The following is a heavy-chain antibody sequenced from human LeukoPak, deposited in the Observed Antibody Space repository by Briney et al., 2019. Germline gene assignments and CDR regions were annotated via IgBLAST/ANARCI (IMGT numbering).Heavy chain of an antibody. CDR2: INNSGST. J-gene: IGHJ4*02. CDR3: ARGRQNDY. Sequence: SETLSLTCAVYGGSFSGYYWSWIRQPPGKGLEWIGEINNSGSTNYNPSLKSRVTISVDTSKNQFSLNPISVTAADTAVYYCARGRQNDYWGQGTLVTVSS. V-gene: IGHV4-34*01. CDR1: GGSFSGYY.